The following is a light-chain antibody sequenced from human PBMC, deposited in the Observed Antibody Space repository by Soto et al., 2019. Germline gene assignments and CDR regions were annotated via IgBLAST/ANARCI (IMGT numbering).Light chain of an antibody. CDR3: QQYDRSPRT. V-gene: IGKV3-20*01. J-gene: IGKJ1*01. CDR2: GAS. CDR1: QTVTNNY. Sequence: EIVLTQSPGTLSLSPGERATLSCRASQTVTNNYLAWFQHKPGQPPRLLIYGASIRATGIPDRFSGSGSGTDFTLTINRLEPEDFAVYYCQQYDRSPRTFGQGTRVEIK.